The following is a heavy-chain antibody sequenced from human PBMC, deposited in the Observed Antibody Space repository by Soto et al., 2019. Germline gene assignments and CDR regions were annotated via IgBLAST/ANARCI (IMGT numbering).Heavy chain of an antibody. CDR2: IKNDGSEK. D-gene: IGHD5-12*01. CDR1: GFTLSTYW. Sequence: EVQLVESGGGLVQPGGSLRLSFAASGFTLSTYWMTWVRQVPGKGLEWVTNIKNDGSEKYYVDSVKGRFTISRDNAKNSLYVQMNSLRAEDTAVYYCARGRGMDVWGQGTTVTVSS. J-gene: IGHJ6*02. CDR3: ARGRGMDV. V-gene: IGHV3-7*01.